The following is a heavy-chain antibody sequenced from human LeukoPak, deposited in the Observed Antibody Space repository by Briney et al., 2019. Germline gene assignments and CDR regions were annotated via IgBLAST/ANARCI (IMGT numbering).Heavy chain of an antibody. V-gene: IGHV3-23*01. Sequence: GGSLRLSCAASGFTFSSYSMNWVRQAPGKGLEWVSAISDSGGSTYYADSVKGRFTISRDNSKKTFYLQMNSLRAEDTAVYYCAKDDRDFDFWSGYYDYWGQGALVTVSS. D-gene: IGHD3-3*01. J-gene: IGHJ4*02. CDR1: GFTFSSYS. CDR3: AKDDRDFDFWSGYYDY. CDR2: ISDSGGST.